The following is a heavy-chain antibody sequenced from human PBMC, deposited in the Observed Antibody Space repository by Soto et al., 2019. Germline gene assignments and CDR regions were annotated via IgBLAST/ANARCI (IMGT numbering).Heavy chain of an antibody. J-gene: IGHJ6*02. CDR1: GFTFRSYA. CDR2: ISYDGSNE. V-gene: IGHV3-30-3*01. CDR3: ARHGGVTSYAMDV. Sequence: QVQLVESGGGVVQSGRSLRLSCADSGFTFRSYAMHWVRQAPGKGLEWVAIISYDGSNEYYADSVKGRFTISRDNSKNTLYLQMNSMRPEDTAVYSCARHGGVTSYAMDVWGQGTKVTVSS. D-gene: IGHD2-21*02.